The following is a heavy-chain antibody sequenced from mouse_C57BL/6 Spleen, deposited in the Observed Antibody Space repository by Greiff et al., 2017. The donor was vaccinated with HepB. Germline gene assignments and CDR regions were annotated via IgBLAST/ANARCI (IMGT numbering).Heavy chain of an antibody. CDR1: GFAFSSYW. V-gene: IGHV1-80*01. Sequence: VQLLQSGAELVKPGASVKISCKASGFAFSSYWMHWVKQSPGKGLEWIGHIYPGDGDTNYNGKFKGKSTLTADNSSSTAYMQLSSLTSEDSAVYYCARGGDGYLYYFDYWGQGTTVTVSS. CDR3: ARGGDGYLYYFDY. CDR2: IYPGDGDT. J-gene: IGHJ2*01. D-gene: IGHD2-3*01.